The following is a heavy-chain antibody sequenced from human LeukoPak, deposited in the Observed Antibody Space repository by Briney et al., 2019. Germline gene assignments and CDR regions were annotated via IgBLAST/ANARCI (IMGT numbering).Heavy chain of an antibody. V-gene: IGHV4-59*01. D-gene: IGHD3-16*01. J-gene: IGHJ4*02. Sequence: SETLSLTCTVSGGSISNYHWTWIRQPPGRGLEYVGYVYNSGSTFYNPSLKSRVTISVDTSKNQFSLKLSSVTAADTAVYYCARFGSLREPIHDFWGQGTLVTVSS. CDR2: VYNSGST. CDR1: GGSISNYH. CDR3: ARFGSLREPIHDF.